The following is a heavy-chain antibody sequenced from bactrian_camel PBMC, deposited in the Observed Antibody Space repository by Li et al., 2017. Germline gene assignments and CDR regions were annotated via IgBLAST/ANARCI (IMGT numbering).Heavy chain of an antibody. V-gene: IGHV3S53*01. CDR3: AADSPRCWINPSYKL. J-gene: IGHJ4*01. CDR1: VDNFYC. D-gene: IGHD1*01. Sequence: HVQLVESGGGSVQPGGSLRLSCEADVDNFYCMGWYRQTPGKEREAVAAIDDVDSTSYANFAKGRFTISRDNAKKTLYLQMNSLKPEDAGTYYCAADSPRCWINPSYKLWGQGTQVTVS. CDR2: IDDVDST.